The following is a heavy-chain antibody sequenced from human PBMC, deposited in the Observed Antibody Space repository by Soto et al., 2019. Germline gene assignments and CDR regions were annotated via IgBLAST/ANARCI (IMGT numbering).Heavy chain of an antibody. Sequence: GGSLRLSCAASGFSFSYYAMSWVRQAPGKGLEWVSVISESGGSTHYADSVRGRFTVSRDNSKNSLSLRMNSLRDEDTAVYFCAKRSPYSSGWYSPIFDYWGQGALDTVSS. D-gene: IGHD6-13*01. CDR3: AKRSPYSSGWYSPIFDY. V-gene: IGHV3-23*01. J-gene: IGHJ4*02. CDR1: GFSFSYYA. CDR2: ISESGGST.